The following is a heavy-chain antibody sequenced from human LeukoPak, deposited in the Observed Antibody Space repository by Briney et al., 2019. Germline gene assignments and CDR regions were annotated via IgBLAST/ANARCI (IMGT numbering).Heavy chain of an antibody. Sequence: GGSLRLSCAASGFTFSSYAMSWVRQAPGKGLKWVSAISDNGASTYYADSVKGRFTISRDNSKNTLYLQMNSLRAEDTATYYCGKASNSGWYYFDYWGQGTLVTVSS. V-gene: IGHV3-23*01. CDR1: GFTFSSYA. CDR3: GKASNSGWYYFDY. CDR2: ISDNGAST. D-gene: IGHD6-19*01. J-gene: IGHJ4*02.